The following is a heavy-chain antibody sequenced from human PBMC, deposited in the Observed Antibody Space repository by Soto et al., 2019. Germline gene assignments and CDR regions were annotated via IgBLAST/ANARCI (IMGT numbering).Heavy chain of an antibody. Sequence: GESLKISCKGSGYIFTSYWISWVRQMPGKGLEWMGRIDPSDSYTNYSPSFQGHVTVSADKSISTAYLQWSSLKASDTAMYYCARHDSRRVDIVVVARGMDVWGQGTTVTAP. CDR1: GYIFTSYW. V-gene: IGHV5-10-1*01. D-gene: IGHD2-15*01. CDR2: IDPSDSYT. CDR3: ARHDSRRVDIVVVARGMDV. J-gene: IGHJ6*02.